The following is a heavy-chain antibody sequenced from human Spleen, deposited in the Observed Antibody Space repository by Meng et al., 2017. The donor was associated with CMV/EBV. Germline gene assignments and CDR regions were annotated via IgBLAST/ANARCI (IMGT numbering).Heavy chain of an antibody. J-gene: IGHJ5*02. D-gene: IGHD1-26*01. Sequence: GESLKISCAASGFTFINYSMNWVRQAPGKGLEWVSYISSSSTYIYYADSVRGRFTIPRDDAANSLYLQMNSLRAEDTAVYYCARDQTLVGATIWFDPWGQGTLVTVSS. CDR2: ISSSSTYI. CDR1: GFTFINYS. V-gene: IGHV3-21*01. CDR3: ARDQTLVGATIWFDP.